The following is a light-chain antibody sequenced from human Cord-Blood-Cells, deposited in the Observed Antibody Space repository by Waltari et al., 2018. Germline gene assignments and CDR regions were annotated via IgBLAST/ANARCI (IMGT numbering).Light chain of an antibody. V-gene: IGKV1-5*03. J-gene: IGKJ1*01. Sequence: DIQMTQSPSTLSASVGDRVTITCRARQSISSWLAWYQQKPGKAPKLLIYKASSLESGVPSRFSGSGSGTEFTLTISSLQPDDFATYYCQQYNSYSPKTFGQGTKVEIK. CDR1: QSISSW. CDR3: QQYNSYSPKT. CDR2: KAS.